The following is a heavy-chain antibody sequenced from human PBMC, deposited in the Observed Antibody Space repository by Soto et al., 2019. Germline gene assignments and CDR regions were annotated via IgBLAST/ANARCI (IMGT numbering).Heavy chain of an antibody. J-gene: IGHJ5*02. CDR1: GYTFTSDY. D-gene: IGHD3-10*01. CDR3: ARGFYGSRSSYNNWFDP. V-gene: IGHV1-46*03. Sequence: ASVKVSCKASGYTFTSDYLHWVRQAPGQGLEWMGIINPTGGSTNYAQKFQGRVAMTRDTSTSTVYMELSSLRSEDTAVYYCARGFYGSRSSYNNWFDPWGQGTLVTVSS. CDR2: INPTGGST.